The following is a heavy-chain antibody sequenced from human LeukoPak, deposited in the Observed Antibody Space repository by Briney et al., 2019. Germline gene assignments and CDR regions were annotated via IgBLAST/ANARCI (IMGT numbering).Heavy chain of an antibody. D-gene: IGHD2-2*01. CDR1: GFTFSSYS. V-gene: IGHV3-21*01. CDR2: ISSSSSYT. Sequence: GGSLRLSCAASGFTFSSYSMNWVRQAPGKGLEWGSSISSSSSYTYYADSVKGRFTISRDNAKNSLYLQMNSLRAEDTAVYYCARDRRSSTSLFDYWGQGTLVTVSS. J-gene: IGHJ4*02. CDR3: ARDRRSSTSLFDY.